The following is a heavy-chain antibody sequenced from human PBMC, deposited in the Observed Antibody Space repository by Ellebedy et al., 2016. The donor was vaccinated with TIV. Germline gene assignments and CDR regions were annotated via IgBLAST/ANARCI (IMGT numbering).Heavy chain of an antibody. J-gene: IGHJ4*02. D-gene: IGHD3-22*01. CDR1: GYTFTSYA. CDR2: INAGNGNT. V-gene: IGHV1-3*01. Sequence: ASVKVSCXASGYTFTSYAMHWVRQAPGQRLEWMGWINAGNGNTKYSQKFQGRVTITRDTSASTAYMELSSLRSEDTAVYYCAKRGDSSGYYDFDYWGQGTLVTVSS. CDR3: AKRGDSSGYYDFDY.